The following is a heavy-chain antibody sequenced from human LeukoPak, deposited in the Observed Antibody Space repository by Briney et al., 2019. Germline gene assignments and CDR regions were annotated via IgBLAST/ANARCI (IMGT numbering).Heavy chain of an antibody. J-gene: IGHJ6*02. CDR3: AKLPRRGVPGTLYHLLRKDV. V-gene: IGHV3-23*01. D-gene: IGHD2-2*01. CDR2: ISGSGGST. CDR1: GFTFSSYA. Sequence: TGGSLRLSCAASGFTFSSYAMSWVRQAPGKGLEWVSAISGSGGSTYYADSVKGRFTISRDNSKNTLYLQMNSLRAEDTAVYYFAKLPRRGVPGTLYHLLRKDVRGQRT.